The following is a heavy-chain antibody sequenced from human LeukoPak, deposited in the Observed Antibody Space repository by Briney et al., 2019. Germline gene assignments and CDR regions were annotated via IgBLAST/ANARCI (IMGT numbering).Heavy chain of an antibody. CDR1: GGSISSYY. J-gene: IGHJ6*03. Sequence: SETLSLTCTVSGGSISSYYWSWIRQPPGKGLEWIGYIYYSGSTNYNPSLKSRVTISVDTSKNQFSLKLRSVTAADTAVYYCARIERDGSGKPPYYYYYMDVWGKGTTVTVSS. CDR3: ARIERDGSGKPPYYYYYMDV. V-gene: IGHV4-59*01. CDR2: IYYSGST. D-gene: IGHD3-10*01.